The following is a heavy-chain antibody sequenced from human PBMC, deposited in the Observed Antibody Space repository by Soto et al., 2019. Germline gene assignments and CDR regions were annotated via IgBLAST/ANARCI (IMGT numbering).Heavy chain of an antibody. D-gene: IGHD6-19*01. CDR2: ISDSGAST. CDR3: AKDGGWSLAVAVLFDY. Sequence: EVHLLEYGGGLVQPGGSLRLSCVVSGSTFSSDDMSWVRQAPGRGLEWVSGISDSGASTYYEDSVKGRFTLSRDNAKNTLYLKMKRLRIEDTGLYYCAKDGGWSLAVAVLFDYWGAGTQVTVSS. J-gene: IGHJ4*02. CDR1: GSTFSSDD. V-gene: IGHV3-23*01.